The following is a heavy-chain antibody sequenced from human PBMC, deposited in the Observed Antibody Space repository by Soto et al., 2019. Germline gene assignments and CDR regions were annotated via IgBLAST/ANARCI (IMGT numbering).Heavy chain of an antibody. CDR2: IYTSGST. D-gene: IGHD6-19*01. CDR3: ARQWAVAGMDRARWFDP. J-gene: IGHJ5*02. Sequence: QVQLQESGPGLVKPSETLSLTCTVSGGSISSYYWSWIRQPAGKGLEWIGRIYTSGSTNYNPSLKSRVTMSVDTSKNKFSLKLSSVTAADTAVYYCARQWAVAGMDRARWFDPWGQGTLVTVSS. V-gene: IGHV4-4*07. CDR1: GGSISSYY.